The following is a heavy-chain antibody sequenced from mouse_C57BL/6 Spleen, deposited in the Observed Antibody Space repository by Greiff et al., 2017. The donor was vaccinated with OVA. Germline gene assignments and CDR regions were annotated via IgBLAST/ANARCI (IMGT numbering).Heavy chain of an antibody. CDR2: INPNNGGT. D-gene: IGHD1-1*01. Sequence: VHVKQSGPELVKPGASVKIPCKASGYTFTDYNMDWVKQSHGKSLEWIGDINPNNGGTIYNQKFKGKATLTVDKSSSTAYMELRSLTSEDTAVYYCARSLRYFDVWGTGTTVTVSS. V-gene: IGHV1-18*01. CDR1: GYTFTDYN. J-gene: IGHJ1*03. CDR3: ARSLRYFDV.